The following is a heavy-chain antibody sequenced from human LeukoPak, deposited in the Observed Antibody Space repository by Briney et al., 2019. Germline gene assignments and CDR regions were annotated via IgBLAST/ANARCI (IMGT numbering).Heavy chain of an antibody. D-gene: IGHD3-16*01. CDR1: GGSFSGYY. J-gene: IGHJ2*01. CDR3: ARGILGLYYFDV. CDR2: MHYSGAT. V-gene: IGHV4-34*01. Sequence: SETPSLTCALSGGSFSGYYWTWLREAPGKGLEWIGEMHYSGATSYKPSLRGRVTISRGTSENQLSLAVTSVTAADTAVYYCARGILGLYYFDVWGRGIPVTVSS.